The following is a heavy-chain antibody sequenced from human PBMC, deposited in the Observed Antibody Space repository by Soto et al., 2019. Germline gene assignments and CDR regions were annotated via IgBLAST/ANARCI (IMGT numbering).Heavy chain of an antibody. CDR1: GGTFSSTHA. J-gene: IGHJ6*02. Sequence: QVHLVQSGAEVKKPGASVRVSCTAAGGTFSSTHAINWVRQAPGQGLEWMGGIVPIFDTADYAQRFQDRITLTADKSTSTVYMELSSLRSEDTAVYFCAKTQFNIRRQKNYYYSLDVWGQGTTVTVSS. CDR2: IVPIFDTA. CDR3: AKTQFNIRRQKNYYYSLDV. V-gene: IGHV1-69*06.